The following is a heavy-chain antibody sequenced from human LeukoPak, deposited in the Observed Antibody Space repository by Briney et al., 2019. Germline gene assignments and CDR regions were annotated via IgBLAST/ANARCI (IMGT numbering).Heavy chain of an antibody. Sequence: GASVKVSCKASGYTFTGYYMHWVRQAPGQGLEWMGWINPNSGGTNYAQKFQGWVTMTRDTSISTAYMELSRLRSDDTAVYYCARVRGASGSGSTYYGMDVWGQGTTVTVSS. CDR3: ARVRGASGSGSTYYGMDV. J-gene: IGHJ6*02. D-gene: IGHD3-10*01. V-gene: IGHV1-2*04. CDR2: INPNSGGT. CDR1: GYTFTGYY.